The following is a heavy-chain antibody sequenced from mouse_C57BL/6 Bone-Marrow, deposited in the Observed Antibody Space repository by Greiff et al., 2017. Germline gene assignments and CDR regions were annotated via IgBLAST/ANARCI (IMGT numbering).Heavy chain of an antibody. CDR2: IDPETGGT. D-gene: IGHD1-1*01. V-gene: IGHV1-15*01. J-gene: IGHJ2*01. CDR1: GYTFTDYE. CDR3: TRQGLYGSSQYYFDY. Sequence: VQLQQSGAELVRPGASVTLSCKASGYTFTDYEMHWVKQTPVHGLEWIGAIDPETGGTAYNQKFKGKAILTADKSASTAYMELRSLTSEDSACYYCTRQGLYGSSQYYFDYWGQGTTLPVSS.